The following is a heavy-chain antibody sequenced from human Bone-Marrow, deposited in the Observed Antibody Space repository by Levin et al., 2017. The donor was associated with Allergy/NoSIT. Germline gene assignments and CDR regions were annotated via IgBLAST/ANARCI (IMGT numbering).Heavy chain of an antibody. J-gene: IGHJ5*02. Sequence: AGGSLRLSCAASGFTFSTYTMTWVRQALGKGLEWVSVISGNGGTTYYADSVKGRFTVSRDNSKNTLYLQMNSLRAEDTAVYYCAKNNWNYLGWFDPWGQGTLVTVSS. CDR2: ISGNGGTT. CDR1: GFTFSTYT. D-gene: IGHD1-7*01. CDR3: AKNNWNYLGWFDP. V-gene: IGHV3-23*01.